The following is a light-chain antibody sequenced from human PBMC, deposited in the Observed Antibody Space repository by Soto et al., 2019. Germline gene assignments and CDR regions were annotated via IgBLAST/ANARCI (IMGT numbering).Light chain of an antibody. CDR1: RSNIGAGYE. CDR3: QSYDSSLSGLV. V-gene: IGLV1-40*01. J-gene: IGLJ1*01. CDR2: GNT. Sequence: QSVLTQPPSVSGAPGQRVTITCTESRSNIGAGYEVHWYQQLPGTAPKLLIYGNTNRPSGVPDRFSGSKSGTSASLAITGLQAEDEADYYCQSYDSSLSGLVFGTGTKVTVL.